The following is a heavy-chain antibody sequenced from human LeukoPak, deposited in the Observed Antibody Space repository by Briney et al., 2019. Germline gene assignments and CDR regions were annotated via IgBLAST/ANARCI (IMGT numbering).Heavy chain of an antibody. D-gene: IGHD3-22*01. CDR3: AQTRDYYDSSGYYYRFAFDI. CDR2: IYYSGST. J-gene: IGHJ3*02. Sequence: SETLSLTCTVSGGSISSYYWSWIRQPPGKGLEWIGYIYYSGSTNYNPSLKSRVTISVDTSKNQFSLKLSSVTAAYTAVYHCAQTRDYYDSSGYYYRFAFDIWGQGTMVTVSS. V-gene: IGHV4-59*01. CDR1: GGSISSYY.